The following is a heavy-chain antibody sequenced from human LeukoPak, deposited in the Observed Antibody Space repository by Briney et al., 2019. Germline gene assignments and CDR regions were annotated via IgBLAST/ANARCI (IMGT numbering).Heavy chain of an antibody. V-gene: IGHV4-31*03. CDR3: AGGRRVMDHNWFDP. J-gene: IGHJ5*02. CDR2: IYYSGST. D-gene: IGHD2-8*01. CDR1: GGSISSGGYY. Sequence: KTSETLSLTCTVSGGSISSGGYYWSWIRQHPGKGLEWIGYIYYSGSTYYNPSLKSRVTISVDTSKNQFSLKLSSVTAADTAVYYCAGGRRVMDHNWFDPWGQGTLVTVSS.